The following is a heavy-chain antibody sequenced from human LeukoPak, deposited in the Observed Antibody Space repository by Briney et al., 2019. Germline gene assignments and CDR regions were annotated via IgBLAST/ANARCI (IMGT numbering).Heavy chain of an antibody. Sequence: ASVKVSCKASGYTFTSYYMHWVRQAPGQGLEWMGIINPSGGSTSYAQKFQGRVTMTRDMSTSTVYMELSSLRSEDTAVYYRAGTMIVPDPTILDAFDIWGQGTMVTVSS. V-gene: IGHV1-46*01. J-gene: IGHJ3*02. CDR2: INPSGGST. CDR1: GYTFTSYY. D-gene: IGHD3-22*01. CDR3: AGTMIVPDPTILDAFDI.